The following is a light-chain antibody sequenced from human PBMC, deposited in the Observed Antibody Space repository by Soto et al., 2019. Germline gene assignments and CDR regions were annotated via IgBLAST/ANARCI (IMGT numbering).Light chain of an antibody. J-gene: IGLJ1*01. Sequence: QSALTQPASVSGSLGQSITISCTGSNRDIGAYNLVSWYQQHPGKAPKLIIYGVYHRPSGVSTRFSASKSAYTASLTISGLQAEDEADYYCSSFTTTYFYVFGPGTKLTVL. CDR1: NRDIGAYNL. CDR2: GVY. CDR3: SSFTTTYFYV. V-gene: IGLV2-14*01.